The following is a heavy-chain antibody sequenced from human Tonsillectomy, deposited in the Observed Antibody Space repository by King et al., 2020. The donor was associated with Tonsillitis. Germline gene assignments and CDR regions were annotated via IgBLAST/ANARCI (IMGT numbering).Heavy chain of an antibody. Sequence: VQLVQSGGGLVKPGGSLRLSCVASGFTLRDYYMSWIRQAPGKGLEWVSSSTRRGTSKYYADSVEGRFTISWDNAKNSLFLQMKSLRAEDTAVYYCATYYMDVWGKGTTVTVSS. V-gene: IGHV3-11*01. CDR3: ATYYMDV. CDR2: STRRGTSK. CDR1: GFTLRDYY. J-gene: IGHJ6*03.